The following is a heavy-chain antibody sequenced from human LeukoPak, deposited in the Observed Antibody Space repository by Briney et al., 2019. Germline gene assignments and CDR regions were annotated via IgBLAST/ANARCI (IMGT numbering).Heavy chain of an antibody. CDR1: GGSISSGGYY. Sequence: SQTLPLTCTVSGGSISSGGYYWSWIRQYPGKGLEWIGYIYYSGSTYYNPSLKSRVTISVDTSKNQFSLKLSSVTAADTAVYYCARSGQWDSSWYRPYFDYWGQGTLVTVSS. V-gene: IGHV4-31*03. CDR2: IYYSGST. D-gene: IGHD6-13*01. J-gene: IGHJ4*02. CDR3: ARSGQWDSSWYRPYFDY.